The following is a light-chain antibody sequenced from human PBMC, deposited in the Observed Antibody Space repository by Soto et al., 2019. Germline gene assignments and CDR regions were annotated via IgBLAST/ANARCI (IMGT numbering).Light chain of an antibody. CDR3: QQYYSTTRT. Sequence: DIVMTQSPDSLAVSLGERATINCKSSQSVLYSSNNKNYLAWYQQKPGQHPKMLIYWASTRESGVPDRFSGSGSGTDFTLTISSLQAEDVAVYYCQQYYSTTRTFGQGTKVDIK. V-gene: IGKV4-1*01. CDR2: WAS. CDR1: QSVLYSSNNKNY. J-gene: IGKJ1*01.